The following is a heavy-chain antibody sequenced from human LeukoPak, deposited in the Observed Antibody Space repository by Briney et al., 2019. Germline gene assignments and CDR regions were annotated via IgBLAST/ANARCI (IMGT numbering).Heavy chain of an antibody. CDR2: IYPGDSDP. J-gene: IGHJ4*02. V-gene: IGHV5-51*01. Sequence: ESLKISCTVSGYIFTNYWIGWVRQMPGKGLEWMGVIYPGDSDPRYSASFEGQVTISADKSTSTAYLQWSSLKASDTAMYFCARHRAENANFYDDTFYYFLDYWGQGTLVTVSS. CDR1: GYIFTNYW. CDR3: ARHRAENANFYDDTFYYFLDY. D-gene: IGHD3-22*01.